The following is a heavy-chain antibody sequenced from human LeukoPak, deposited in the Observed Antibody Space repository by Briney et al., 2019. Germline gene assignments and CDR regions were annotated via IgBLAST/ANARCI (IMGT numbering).Heavy chain of an antibody. J-gene: IGHJ1*01. CDR2: IYYSGST. CDR1: GGSISSSSYY. CDR3: ARSGYYPFEYFQH. D-gene: IGHD3-22*01. Sequence: PSETLSLTCTVSGGSISSSSYYWGWIRQPPGKGLEWIGSIYYSGSTYYNPSLRSRVTISVDTSKNQFSLKLSSVTAADTAVYYCARSGYYPFEYFQHWGQGTLVTVSS. V-gene: IGHV4-39*07.